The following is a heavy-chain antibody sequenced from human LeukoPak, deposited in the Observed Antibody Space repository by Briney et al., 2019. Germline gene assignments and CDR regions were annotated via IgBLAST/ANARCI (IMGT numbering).Heavy chain of an antibody. CDR1: GFTFSSYA. Sequence: GGSLRLSCAASGFTFSSYAMHWVRQAPGKGLEWVSGISWNSGSIGYADSVKGRFTISRDNAKNSLYLQMNSLRAEDTALYYCARGGVVTHFDYWGQGTLVTVSS. CDR2: ISWNSGSI. V-gene: IGHV3-9*01. D-gene: IGHD3-3*01. CDR3: ARGGVVTHFDY. J-gene: IGHJ4*02.